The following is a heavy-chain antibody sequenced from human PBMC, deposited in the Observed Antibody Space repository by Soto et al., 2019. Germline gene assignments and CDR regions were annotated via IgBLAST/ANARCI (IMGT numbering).Heavy chain of an antibody. Sequence: SETLSLTCAVYGGSFSGYYWSWIRQPPGKGLEWIGEINHSGSTNHNPSLKSRVTISVDTSKNQFSLKLSSVTAADTAVYYCARADYDILTGYHKSPEYFQHWGQGTLVTVSS. V-gene: IGHV4-34*01. J-gene: IGHJ1*01. CDR3: ARADYDILTGYHKSPEYFQH. CDR2: INHSGST. CDR1: GGSFSGYY. D-gene: IGHD3-9*01.